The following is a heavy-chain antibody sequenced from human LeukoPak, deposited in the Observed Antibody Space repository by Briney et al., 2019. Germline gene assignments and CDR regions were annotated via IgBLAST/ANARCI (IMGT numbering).Heavy chain of an antibody. J-gene: IGHJ5*02. CDR2: ISSNGGRT. CDR1: GFTFSGYA. Sequence: GGSLRLSCAASGFTFSGYAMHWVRQAPGKGLEYVSGISSNGGRTYYADSVKGRFTISRDNSRNTLYLQMGSLRAEDMAVYYCARVLHFDWLLYHWGQGTLVTVSS. CDR3: ARVLHFDWLLYH. D-gene: IGHD3-9*01. V-gene: IGHV3-64*02.